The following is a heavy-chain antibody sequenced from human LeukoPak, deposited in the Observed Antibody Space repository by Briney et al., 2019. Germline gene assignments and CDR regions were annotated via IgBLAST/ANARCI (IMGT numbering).Heavy chain of an antibody. J-gene: IGHJ4*02. CDR3: ARLASIVVVTAGFDY. CDR2: IYPGDSDT. Sequence: GASLKISCKGSGSRFTSCWIGWGRRMPGKGLEWMGIIYPGDSDTRYSPSFQGQVTISADKSISTAYLQWSSLKASDTAMYYCARLASIVVVTAGFDYWGQGTLVTVSS. CDR1: GSRFTSCW. D-gene: IGHD2-21*02. V-gene: IGHV5-51*01.